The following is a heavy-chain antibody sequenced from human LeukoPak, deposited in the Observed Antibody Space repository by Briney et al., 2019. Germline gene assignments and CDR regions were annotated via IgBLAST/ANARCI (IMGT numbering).Heavy chain of an antibody. D-gene: IGHD3-10*01. V-gene: IGHV3-21*01. CDR2: ISSSSSYI. Sequence: GGSLRLSCAASGFTFSSYSMNWVRQAPGKGLEWVSSISSSSSYIYYADSVKGRFTISRDNAKNSLYLQMNSLRAEDTAVYYCARDYYGSGSYYPLYYFDYWGQGTLVTVSS. J-gene: IGHJ4*02. CDR1: GFTFSSYS. CDR3: ARDYYGSGSYYPLYYFDY.